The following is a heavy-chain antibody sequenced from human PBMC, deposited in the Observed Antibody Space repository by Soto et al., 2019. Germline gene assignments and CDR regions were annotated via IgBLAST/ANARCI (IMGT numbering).Heavy chain of an antibody. V-gene: IGHV5-51*01. Sequence: GESLKLSCKGSGYSFTSYWIGWVRQMPGKGLEWMGIIYPGDSDTRYSPSFQGQVTISADKSISTAYLQWSSLKASDTAMYYCARHWKGYYDSSGYHYYGMDVWGQGTTVTVSS. CDR2: IYPGDSDT. CDR3: ARHWKGYYDSSGYHYYGMDV. CDR1: GYSFTSYW. D-gene: IGHD3-22*01. J-gene: IGHJ6*02.